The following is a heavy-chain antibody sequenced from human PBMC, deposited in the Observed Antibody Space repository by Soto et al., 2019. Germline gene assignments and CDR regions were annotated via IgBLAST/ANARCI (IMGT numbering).Heavy chain of an antibody. CDR1: SGSISSSNW. Sequence: SETLSLTCTVSSGSISSSNWWSWVRQPPGKGLEWIGEIYHSGSTNYNPSLQSRVTISVDKSKNQFSLKLTSVTAADTAVYYCARTAVSNSGYDYYFDYWGQGTLVTVSS. D-gene: IGHD5-12*01. CDR3: ARTAVSNSGYDYYFDY. J-gene: IGHJ4*02. V-gene: IGHV4-4*02. CDR2: IYHSGST.